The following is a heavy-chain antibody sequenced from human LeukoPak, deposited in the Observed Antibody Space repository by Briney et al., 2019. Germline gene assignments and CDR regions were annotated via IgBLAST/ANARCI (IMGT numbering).Heavy chain of an antibody. D-gene: IGHD4-23*01. J-gene: IGHJ4*02. CDR3: ATDIDYGGNFDY. CDR2: IKQDGSEK. Sequence: GGSLRLSCVASRFTFSNYWMSWVRQAPGKGLEWVANIKQDGSEKYYVDSVKGRFTISRDNAKNSLYLQMNSLRAEDTAVYYCATDIDYGGNFDYWGQGTLVTVSS. V-gene: IGHV3-7*03. CDR1: RFTFSNYW.